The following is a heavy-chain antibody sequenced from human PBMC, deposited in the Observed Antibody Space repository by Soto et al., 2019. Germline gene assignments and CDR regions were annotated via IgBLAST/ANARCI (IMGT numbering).Heavy chain of an antibody. V-gene: IGHV3-23*01. CDR1: GFTFSSYA. Sequence: EVQLLDSGGGLVQPGGSLRLSCAASGFTFSSYAMSWVRQAPGKGLEWVSAISGSGGSTYYADSVKGRFTISRDNSKNTLYLQMNSLRAEDTAVYYCAKATSLLRYFDWLSPPFDYWGQGTLVTVSS. CDR3: AKATSLLRYFDWLSPPFDY. CDR2: ISGSGGST. D-gene: IGHD3-9*01. J-gene: IGHJ4*02.